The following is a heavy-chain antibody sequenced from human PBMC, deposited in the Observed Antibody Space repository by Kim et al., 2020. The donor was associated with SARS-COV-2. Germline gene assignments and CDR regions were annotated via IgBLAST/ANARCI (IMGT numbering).Heavy chain of an antibody. J-gene: IGHJ3*02. Sequence: GGSLRLSCAASGFTFSDYYMSWIRQAPGKGLEWVSYISSSGSTIYYADSVKGRFTISRDNAKNSLYLQMNSLRAEDTAVYYCARDVLICSGGSCYFGGLEDAFDIWGQGTMVTVSS. CDR3: ARDVLICSGGSCYFGGLEDAFDI. D-gene: IGHD2-15*01. V-gene: IGHV3-11*01. CDR1: GFTFSDYY. CDR2: ISSSGSTI.